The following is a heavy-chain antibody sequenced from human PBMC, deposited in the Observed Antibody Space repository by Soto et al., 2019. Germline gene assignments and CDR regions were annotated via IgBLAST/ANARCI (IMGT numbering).Heavy chain of an antibody. J-gene: IGHJ4*02. V-gene: IGHV5-10-1*01. CDR2: IDPSDSQT. CDR3: ARQIYDSDTGPNFQYYFDS. D-gene: IGHD3-22*01. CDR1: GYSYAGYW. Sequence: GESLKISCKGSGYSYAGYWITWVRQKPGKGLEWMGRIDPSDSQTYYSPSFRGHVTISVTKSITTVFLQWSSLRASDTAMYYCARQIYDSDTGPNFQYYFDSWGQGTPVTVSS.